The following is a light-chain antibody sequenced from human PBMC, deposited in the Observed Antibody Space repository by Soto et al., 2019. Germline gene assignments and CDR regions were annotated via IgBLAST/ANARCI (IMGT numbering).Light chain of an antibody. V-gene: IGKV1-39*01. J-gene: IGKJ4*01. Sequence: DIQMTQSPSSLSASVGDRVTITCRASQSISSYLSWYQQRPGKAPKLLIFGATALQGGVPSRFSGGGSGTDFTLTISRLEPEDFAVYYCQQFSSYPLTFGGGTKVDIK. CDR2: GAT. CDR1: QSISSY. CDR3: QQFSSYPLT.